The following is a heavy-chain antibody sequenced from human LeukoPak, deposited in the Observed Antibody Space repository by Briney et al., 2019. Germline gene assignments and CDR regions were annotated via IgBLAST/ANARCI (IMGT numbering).Heavy chain of an antibody. Sequence: GGSLRLSCAASGFTFSSYEMNWVRQAPGKGLEWVSYISSSGSTIYNADSEKGRFTISRDNVKNSLYLQMNSLRAEDTAVYYCARERGYSGYDYFIDSPSDYWGQGTLVTVSS. J-gene: IGHJ4*02. D-gene: IGHD5-12*01. CDR2: ISSSGSTI. CDR3: ARERGYSGYDYFIDSPSDY. CDR1: GFTFSSYE. V-gene: IGHV3-48*03.